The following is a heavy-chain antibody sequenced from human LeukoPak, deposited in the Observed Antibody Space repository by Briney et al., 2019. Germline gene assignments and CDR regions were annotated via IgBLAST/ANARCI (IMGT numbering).Heavy chain of an antibody. J-gene: IGHJ4*02. Sequence: PGGSLRLSCAASGFTFSNYYMSWIRLAPGKGLEWVSYISSSGVTIYYADSVKGRFTISRDNAKNSLYLQMSSLRAEDTAVYYCARGTTVTRIYDYWGQGTLVTVSS. V-gene: IGHV3-11*04. D-gene: IGHD4-17*01. CDR1: GFTFSNYY. CDR3: ARGTTVTRIYDY. CDR2: ISSSGVTI.